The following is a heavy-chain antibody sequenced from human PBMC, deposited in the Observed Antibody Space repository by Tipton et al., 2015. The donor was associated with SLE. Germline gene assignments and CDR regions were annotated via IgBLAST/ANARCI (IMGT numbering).Heavy chain of an antibody. Sequence: SLRLSCTASGFTFRTYWMHWVRQVPGNGLVWVARINTDGSSANYADSVKGRFTISRDNSKNTLYLQMNSLRAEDTAVYYCAKDRGSSGWWDFDYWGQGTLVTVSS. CDR3: AKDRGSSGWWDFDY. CDR2: INTDGSSA. V-gene: IGHV3-74*01. D-gene: IGHD6-19*01. CDR1: GFTFRTYW. J-gene: IGHJ4*02.